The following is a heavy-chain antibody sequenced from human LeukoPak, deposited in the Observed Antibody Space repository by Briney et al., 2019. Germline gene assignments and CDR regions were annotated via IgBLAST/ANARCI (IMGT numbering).Heavy chain of an antibody. D-gene: IGHD6-13*01. CDR3: AKDYTAAGSSPAFDY. Sequence: GGSLRLSCAASGFTFSSYAMSWVRQAPGKGLEWVSAISGSGGSTYYADSVKGRFTISRDNSKNTLYLQMNSLRAEDTAVYYCAKDYTAAGSSPAFDYWGQGTLVTVSS. CDR2: ISGSGGST. J-gene: IGHJ4*02. CDR1: GFTFSSYA. V-gene: IGHV3-23*01.